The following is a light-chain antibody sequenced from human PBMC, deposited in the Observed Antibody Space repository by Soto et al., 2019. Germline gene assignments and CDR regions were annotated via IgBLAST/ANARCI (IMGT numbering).Light chain of an antibody. CDR2: RNN. Sequence: QSVLTKPPSASATPGQRVTISCFGSSSNIGSNFVYWYHHLPGTAPKLLIYRNNQRPSGVPDRFSGSKSGTSVSLAISGLRSEDEADYYCAAWDDSLSGLVFGGGTQLTVL. V-gene: IGLV1-47*01. J-gene: IGLJ2*01. CDR3: AAWDDSLSGLV. CDR1: SSNIGSNF.